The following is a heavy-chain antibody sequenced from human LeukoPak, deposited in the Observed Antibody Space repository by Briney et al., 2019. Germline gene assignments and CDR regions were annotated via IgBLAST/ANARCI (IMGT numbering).Heavy chain of an antibody. CDR1: GFTFSNYA. CDR2: ITSDGSAT. D-gene: IGHD2-15*01. Sequence: GGSLRLSGAASGFTFSNYAMGWVRQTPGKGLECISLITSDGSATYYVDSVKGRFTISRDNSDNTMYLQMSSLRADDTAVYYCAKAPIQYCSGASCYPFDYWGQGTLVTVSS. CDR3: AKAPIQYCSGASCYPFDY. V-gene: IGHV3-23*01. J-gene: IGHJ4*02.